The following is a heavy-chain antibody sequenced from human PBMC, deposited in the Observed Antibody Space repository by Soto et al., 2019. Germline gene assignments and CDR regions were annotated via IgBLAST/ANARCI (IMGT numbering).Heavy chain of an antibody. Sequence: GGSLRPSCAASGFTFSDYYMSWIRQASGKGLEWVSYISSSGSTIYYAGSVKGRFTISRDNAKNSLYLQMNSLRAEDTAVYYCARQSLLKSIPIYGYFYYAMDVWGQGTSVTVSS. CDR3: ARQSLLKSIPIYGYFYYAMDV. J-gene: IGHJ6*02. V-gene: IGHV3-11*01. CDR2: ISSSGSTI. CDR1: GFTFSDYY. D-gene: IGHD3-3*01.